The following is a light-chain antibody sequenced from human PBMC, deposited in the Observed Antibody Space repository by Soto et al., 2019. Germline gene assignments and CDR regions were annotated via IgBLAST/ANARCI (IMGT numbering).Light chain of an antibody. CDR3: QQYGRSPGYT. Sequence: EIVLTQSPGTLSLSPGEGATLSCRASQSVSSSYLAWYQQKPGQAPRLLIYGASSRATGIPDRFSGSGSGTDFTLTISRLEPEDFAVYYCQQYGRSPGYTFGQGTKLEIK. CDR1: QSVSSSY. V-gene: IGKV3-20*01. J-gene: IGKJ2*01. CDR2: GAS.